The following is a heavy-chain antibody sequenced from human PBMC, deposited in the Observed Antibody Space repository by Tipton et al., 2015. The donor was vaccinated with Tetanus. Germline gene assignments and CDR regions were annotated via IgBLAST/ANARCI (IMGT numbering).Heavy chain of an antibody. CDR1: GGSIINTTW. CDR2: IFHSGTA. Sequence: PSLTCTVSGGSIINTTWLTWVRQPPGKGLEWLGDIFHSGTAYYSPSLKSRLTISLDKSNNHLFLKMTSMTAADTAVYFCARRSYCTYTRCFDAFDLWGPGTRVTVSS. D-gene: IGHD2-8*01. J-gene: IGHJ3*01. V-gene: IGHV4-4*01. CDR3: ARRSYCTYTRCFDAFDL.